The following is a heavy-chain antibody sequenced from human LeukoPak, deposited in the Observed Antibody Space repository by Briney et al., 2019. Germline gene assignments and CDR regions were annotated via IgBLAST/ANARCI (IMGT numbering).Heavy chain of an antibody. CDR1: GYTFSSYG. Sequence: ASVKVSCKTSGYTFSSYGLTWMRQAPGQGPEWLGWSSPYNGNTNYAQKFQGRVTMTTDTSTNTACMELRSLRSDGTAVYYCARDTDHYFDYWGQGTLVTVSS. CDR3: ARDTDHYFDY. CDR2: SSPYNGNT. D-gene: IGHD2-8*02. J-gene: IGHJ4*02. V-gene: IGHV1-18*01.